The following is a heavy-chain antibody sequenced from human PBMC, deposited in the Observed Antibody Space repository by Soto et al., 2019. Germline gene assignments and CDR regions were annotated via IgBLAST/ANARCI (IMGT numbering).Heavy chain of an antibody. Sequence: SLRLSCAASGFTFSSYAMSWVRQAPGKGLEWVSAISGSGGSTYYADSVKGRFTISRDNSKNTLYLQMNSLRAEDTAVYYCAKGIHKLSLGELTMPIDYWGQGTLVTVSS. CDR3: AKGIHKLSLGELTMPIDY. CDR2: ISGSGGST. J-gene: IGHJ4*02. V-gene: IGHV3-23*01. D-gene: IGHD3-16*01. CDR1: GFTFSSYA.